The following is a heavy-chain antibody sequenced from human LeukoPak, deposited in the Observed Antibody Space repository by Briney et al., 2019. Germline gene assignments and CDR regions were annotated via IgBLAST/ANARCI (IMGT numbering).Heavy chain of an antibody. D-gene: IGHD6-25*01. J-gene: IGHJ4*02. Sequence: GGSLRLSCAASGFTFSSYGMHWVRQAPGKGLEWVSALTPSGSSTYYADSVKGRFTFSRDNSKNTLYLQMNSLRVEDTAIYYCAKGGSGSWDYFDSWGQGTLVTVSP. CDR1: GFTFSSYG. CDR3: AKGGSGSWDYFDS. V-gene: IGHV3-23*01. CDR2: LTPSGSST.